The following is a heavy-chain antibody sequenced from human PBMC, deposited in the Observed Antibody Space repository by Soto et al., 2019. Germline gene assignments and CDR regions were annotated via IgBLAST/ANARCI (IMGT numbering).Heavy chain of an antibody. CDR3: ARDLFERRYYYDSSGYYPDY. Sequence: QVPLVQSGAEVKKPGASVKVSCKASGYTFTSYAMHWVRQAPGQRLEWMGWINAGNGNTKYSQKFQGRVTITRDTSASTAYMELSSLRSEDTAVYYCARDLFERRYYYDSSGYYPDYWGQGTLVTVSS. V-gene: IGHV1-3*01. CDR1: GYTFTSYA. D-gene: IGHD3-22*01. CDR2: INAGNGNT. J-gene: IGHJ4*02.